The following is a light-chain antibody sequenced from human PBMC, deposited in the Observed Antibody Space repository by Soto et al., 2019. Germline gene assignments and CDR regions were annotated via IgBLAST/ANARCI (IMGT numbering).Light chain of an antibody. V-gene: IGKV3D-15*01. Sequence: EKVMTQSPATLSVSPGERATLSCRASQSVNTKLAWYQQKPGQAPRLLIYDASTRATGIPARFSGSGSGTEFNLTISSLQSEDVAVYYLQLYNYWPLTFGGGTKVEIK. CDR1: QSVNTK. CDR2: DAS. CDR3: QLYNYWPLT. J-gene: IGKJ4*01.